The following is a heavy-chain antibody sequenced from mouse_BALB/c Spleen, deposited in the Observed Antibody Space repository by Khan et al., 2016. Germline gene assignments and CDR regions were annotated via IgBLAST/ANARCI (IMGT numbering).Heavy chain of an antibody. CDR2: IRLQSNNYAT. J-gene: IGHJ3*01. Sequence: EVKLEVSGGGLVQPGGSMKLSCVASGFTFSNYWMNWVRQFPEKGLDWIAEIRLQSNNYATHYAESVKGRFTISRDDAKSSVHLHMNNLRPEDTGIYYCTRPFAYWGQGTLVTVSA. CDR1: GFTFSNYW. V-gene: IGHV6-6*02. CDR3: TRPFAY.